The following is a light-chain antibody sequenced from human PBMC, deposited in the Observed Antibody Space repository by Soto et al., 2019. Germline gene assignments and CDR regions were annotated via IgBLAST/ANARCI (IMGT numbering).Light chain of an antibody. CDR3: QQYHSWPPT. Sequence: DIVLTQSACTLSWSPGERATLSWRASQNVDSTYLAWYQQKNGQAPRLFIYGASTRATVIPAGFSGSGYGTEFNLTISSLQPEDFAVYYCQQYHSWPPTFGQGIKVDIK. CDR1: QNVDSTY. CDR2: GAS. J-gene: IGKJ1*01. V-gene: IGKV3-15*01.